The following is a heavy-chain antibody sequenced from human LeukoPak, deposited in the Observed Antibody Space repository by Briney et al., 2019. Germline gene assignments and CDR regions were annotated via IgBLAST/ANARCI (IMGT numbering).Heavy chain of an antibody. CDR1: GYTFTSYD. V-gene: IGHV1-8*01. J-gene: IGHJ4*02. CDR3: ARAPYRRVRSSGYWFDY. CDR2: MNPNSGNT. Sequence: GASVKVSCKASGYTFTSYDINWVRQATGQGLEWMGWMNPNSGNTGYAQKFQGRVTMTRNTSISTAYMELSSLRSEDTAVYYCARAPYRRVRSSGYWFDYWGQGTLVTVSS. D-gene: IGHD3-22*01.